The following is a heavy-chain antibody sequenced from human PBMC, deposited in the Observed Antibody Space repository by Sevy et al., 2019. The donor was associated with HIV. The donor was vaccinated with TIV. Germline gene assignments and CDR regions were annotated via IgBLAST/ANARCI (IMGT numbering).Heavy chain of an antibody. CDR3: ARAYSSWFGTVHY. J-gene: IGHJ4*02. V-gene: IGHV3-30-3*01. D-gene: IGHD6-13*01. CDR2: ISYDGNNK. CDR1: GFIFSTYS. Sequence: GGCLSLSCAASGFIFSTYSMHWVRQAPGKGLEWVAAISYDGNNKYYADSVKGRFTISRDNPKNTLFLQVNSLRPEDTAVYYCARAYSSWFGTVHYWGQGTLVTVSS.